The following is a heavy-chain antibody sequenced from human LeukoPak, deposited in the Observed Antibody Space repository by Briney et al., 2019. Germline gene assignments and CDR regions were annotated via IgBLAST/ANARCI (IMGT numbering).Heavy chain of an antibody. CDR2: IYTSGTT. D-gene: IGHD6-13*01. Sequence: SETLSLTCTVSGVSLSGDYWSWIRQPAGKGLEWIGRIYTSGTTNYNPSLKSRVTMSVDTSNNQFSLNLRSVTAADTAVYYCARRRTAAASGYFDYWGQGILVSVSS. J-gene: IGHJ4*02. CDR3: ARRRTAAASGYFDY. V-gene: IGHV4-4*07. CDR1: GVSLSGDY.